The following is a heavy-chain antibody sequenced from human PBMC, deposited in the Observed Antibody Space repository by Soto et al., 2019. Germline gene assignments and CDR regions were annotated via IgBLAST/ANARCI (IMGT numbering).Heavy chain of an antibody. CDR2: IIPILGIG. CDR3: AISSSSGDY. V-gene: IGHV1-69*02. CDR1: GGTFSSYT. Sequence: QVQLVQSGAEVKKPGSSVKVSCKASGGTFSSYTVSWVRQAPGQGLEWMGRIIPILGIGNYAQKFQGRVTITADKSTSTAYMELSSLRSEDTAVYYCAISSSSGDYWGQGTLVTVSS. D-gene: IGHD6-19*01. J-gene: IGHJ4*02.